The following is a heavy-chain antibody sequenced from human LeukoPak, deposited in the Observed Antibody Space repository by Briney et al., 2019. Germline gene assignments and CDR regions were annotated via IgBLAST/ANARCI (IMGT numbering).Heavy chain of an antibody. CDR2: ISRSGITI. CDR1: GFTFSDYY. CDR3: ARRGYSDSSGYDY. V-gene: IGHV3-11*04. Sequence: PGGSLRLSCAASGFTFSDYYMSWIRQAPGMGLEWISYISRSGITIKYADSVKGRFTISRDNAKNSVYLQINSLRAEDTAIYYCARRGYSDSSGYDYWGQGTLVTVSS. D-gene: IGHD3-22*01. J-gene: IGHJ4*02.